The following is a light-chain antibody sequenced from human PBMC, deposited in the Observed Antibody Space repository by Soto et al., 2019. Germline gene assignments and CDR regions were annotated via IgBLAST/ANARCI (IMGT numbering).Light chain of an antibody. Sequence: DIQMTQSPSSLSASVGDRVTITCRASQSIGTYLNWYQQKPGKAPTVLIFAASTLQSGVPSRFSGSGSGTDFTLTISSLQPEDFATYYCQPSYTTLTWTFGQGTKVEIK. J-gene: IGKJ1*01. CDR2: AAS. CDR3: QPSYTTLTWT. V-gene: IGKV1-39*01. CDR1: QSIGTY.